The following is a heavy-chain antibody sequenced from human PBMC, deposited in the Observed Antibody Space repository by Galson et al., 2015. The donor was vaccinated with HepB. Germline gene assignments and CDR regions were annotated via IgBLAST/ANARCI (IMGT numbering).Heavy chain of an antibody. CDR2: ISGYNGDT. CDR1: GYTFTRYG. CDR3: ARGGMATIGGPSFDS. J-gene: IGHJ4*02. D-gene: IGHD5-24*01. Sequence: SVKVYCKASGYTFTRYGISCVRQAPRQGLEWMGRISGYNGDTNYAQNFQGRATMTADTSTSTAYMELRGLRSADTAVDCCARGGMATIGGPSFDSWGQGTLVTVSS. V-gene: IGHV1-18*01.